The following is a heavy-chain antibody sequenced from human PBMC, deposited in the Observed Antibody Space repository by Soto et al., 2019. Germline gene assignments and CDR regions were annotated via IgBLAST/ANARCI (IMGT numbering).Heavy chain of an antibody. J-gene: IGHJ4*02. CDR2: ISGSGGST. Sequence: PGGSLRLSCAASGFTFSSYAMSWVRQAPGKGLEWVSAISGSGGSTYYADSVKGRFTISRDNSKNTLYLQMNSLRAEDTAVYYCAKDGPVLVPAAMGDYDFWSGYWDYWGQGTLVTVSS. CDR1: GFTFSSYA. V-gene: IGHV3-23*01. CDR3: AKDGPVLVPAAMGDYDFWSGYWDY. D-gene: IGHD3-3*01.